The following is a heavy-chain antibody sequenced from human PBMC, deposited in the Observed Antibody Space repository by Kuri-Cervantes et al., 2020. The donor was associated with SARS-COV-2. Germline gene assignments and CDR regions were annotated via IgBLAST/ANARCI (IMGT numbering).Heavy chain of an antibody. CDR3: ARGEERAARGNYYYYYGMDV. V-gene: IGHV3-30-3*01. Sequence: GGSRGPSCEPSGFTFSSYAMPWVRQAPGKGLEWVAVISYDGSNKYYADSVKGRFTISRDNSKNTLYLQMNSLRAEDTAVYYCARGEERAARGNYYYYYGMDVWGQGTTVTVSS. J-gene: IGHJ6*02. CDR1: GFTFSSYA. D-gene: IGHD6-6*01. CDR2: ISYDGSNK.